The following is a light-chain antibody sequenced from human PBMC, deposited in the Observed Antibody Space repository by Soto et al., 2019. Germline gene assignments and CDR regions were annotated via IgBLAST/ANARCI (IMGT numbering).Light chain of an antibody. CDR1: QSLSSRN. J-gene: IGKJ1*01. Sequence: ELVLTQSPGTLSLSPGERATLSCRASQSLSSRNLAWYQQKPGQAPRPLIYDTSNRATGIPARFSGSGSGTDFTLAISSLQSEDFATYYCQHYNSYSEAFGQGTKVDIK. V-gene: IGKV3-20*01. CDR3: QHYNSYSEA. CDR2: DTS.